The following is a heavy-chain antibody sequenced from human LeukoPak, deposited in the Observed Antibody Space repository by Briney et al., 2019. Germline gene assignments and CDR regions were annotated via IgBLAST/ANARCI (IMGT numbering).Heavy chain of an antibody. D-gene: IGHD3-22*01. CDR2: IYPGGSDT. CDR1: GYSFINYY. V-gene: IGHV5-51*01. J-gene: IGHJ4*01. CDR3: ARQYSSGWFRHFDY. Sequence: GESLKISCSSSGYSFINYYIGWVRQVPGKGLEWMGVIYPGGSDTTYSPSFRGQVVFSADRSTTTVYLQLTSLQASDTAIYYCARQYSSGWFRHFDYWGQGTLITVSS.